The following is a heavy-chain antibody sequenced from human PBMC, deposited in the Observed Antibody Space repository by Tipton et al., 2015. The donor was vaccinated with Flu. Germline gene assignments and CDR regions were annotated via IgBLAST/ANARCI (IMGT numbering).Heavy chain of an antibody. J-gene: IGHJ6*02. D-gene: IGHD3-10*01. CDR2: ISSSGSTI. CDR1: GFTFSGYY. V-gene: IGHV3-11*01. Sequence: SLRLSCAASGFTFSGYYMSWIRQAPGKGLEWVSYISSSGSTIYYADSVKGRFTISRDNAKNSLYLQMNSLRAEDTAVYYCARDRRGETSVRGVTYYYYYGMDVWGQGTTVTVSS. CDR3: ARDRRGETSVRGVTYYYYYGMDV.